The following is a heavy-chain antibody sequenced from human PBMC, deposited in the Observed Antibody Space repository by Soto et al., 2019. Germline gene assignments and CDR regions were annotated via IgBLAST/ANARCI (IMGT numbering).Heavy chain of an antibody. CDR2: TSYDGSNK. Sequence: QVQLVESGGGVVQPGRSLRLSCVDYGFTFSSYGMHWVRQAPGKGLEWVAGTSYDGSNKYYGDSVKGRFTISRDNSENTLYLQMNGLRVEDTAVYYCGKGTYCHDSCGYYVFDSWGQGTLVTVSS. J-gene: IGHJ4*02. CDR3: GKGTYCHDSCGYYVFDS. V-gene: IGHV3-30*18. D-gene: IGHD3-22*01. CDR1: GFTFSSYG.